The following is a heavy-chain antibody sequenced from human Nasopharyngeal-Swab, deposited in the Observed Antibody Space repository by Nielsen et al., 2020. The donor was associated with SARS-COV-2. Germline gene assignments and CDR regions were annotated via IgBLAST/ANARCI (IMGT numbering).Heavy chain of an antibody. D-gene: IGHD2-15*01. V-gene: IGHV5-51*01. CDR3: ARRMRYCSGGSCYYYYYGMDV. J-gene: IGHJ6*02. CDR2: IYPGDSDT. Sequence: GESLKISCKGSGYSFTSYWIGWVRQMPGKGLEWMGIIYPGDSDTRYSPSFQGQVTISADKSISTAYLQWSSLKASDTAMYYCARRMRYCSGGSCYYYYYGMDVWGQGTTVTVSS. CDR1: GYSFTSYW.